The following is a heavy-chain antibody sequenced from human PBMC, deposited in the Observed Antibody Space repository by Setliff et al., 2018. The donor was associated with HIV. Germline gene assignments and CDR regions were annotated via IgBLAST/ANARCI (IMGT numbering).Heavy chain of an antibody. Sequence: GESLKISCKALDYTFSTYWIGWVRQKPGEGLEWMGIIYPDDSNIRYNPSFQNRVTIPADKSITTAYLQINNLKASDTATYYCARRDGRSMNAFEIWGPGTMVTVSS. CDR1: DYTFSTYW. CDR2: IYPDDSNI. J-gene: IGHJ3*02. CDR3: ARRDGRSMNAFEI. D-gene: IGHD6-13*01. V-gene: IGHV5-51*01.